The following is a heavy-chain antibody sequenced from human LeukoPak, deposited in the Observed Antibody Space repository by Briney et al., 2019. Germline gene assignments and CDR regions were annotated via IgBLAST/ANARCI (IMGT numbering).Heavy chain of an antibody. CDR2: INQDGSEK. CDR3: VREGAYSTSSPAGY. D-gene: IGHD6-6*01. J-gene: IGHJ4*02. Sequence: GGSLRLSCAASGFTFSSYWMSWVRQAPGERLEWGANINQDGSEKYYVDSVKGRFIISRDNARNSLFLQMNILTAEDTAIYYCVREGAYSTSSPAGYWGQGTLVSVSS. CDR1: GFTFSSYW. V-gene: IGHV3-7*01.